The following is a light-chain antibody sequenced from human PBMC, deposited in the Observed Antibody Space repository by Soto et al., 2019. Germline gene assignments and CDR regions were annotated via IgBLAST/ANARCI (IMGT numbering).Light chain of an antibody. CDR1: QSIASS. CDR3: QQCNILWT. CDR2: EAS. V-gene: IGKV1-5*03. Sequence: DIQMTQSLSTLSASVGERVTITCRACQSIASSLAWCQQKPGKAPKVLIYEASTLEIGVPARFSGSGSGTEFTLTISGLQPDDFATFSCQQCNILWTFGQGTK. J-gene: IGKJ1*01.